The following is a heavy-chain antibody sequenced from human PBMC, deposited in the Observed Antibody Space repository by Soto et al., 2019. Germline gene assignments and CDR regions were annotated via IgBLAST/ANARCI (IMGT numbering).Heavy chain of an antibody. CDR3: ARGSTDSYPGSRIFDF. D-gene: IGHD3-10*01. V-gene: IGHV3-33*08. Sequence: GGSLRLSCDASGFNFNTHGMHWVRQAPGRGLEWVAVIWYDGSNKYYADSVKGRFTMSRDNSKKTLYLQMNSLRVEDSALYYCARGSTDSYPGSRIFDFWGRGTLVTVSS. J-gene: IGHJ4*02. CDR1: GFNFNTHG. CDR2: IWYDGSNK.